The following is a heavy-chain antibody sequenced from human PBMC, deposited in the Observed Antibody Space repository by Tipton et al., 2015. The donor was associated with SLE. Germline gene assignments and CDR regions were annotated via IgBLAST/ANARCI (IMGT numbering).Heavy chain of an antibody. Sequence: TLSLTCAVYGGSFSGYYWSWIRQPPGKGLEWIGYIYYSGSISYNPSLKSRVTISVDTSKDQFSLKLSSVTAADTAVYYCARPDSSSWPQGAFDIWGQGTMVTVSS. D-gene: IGHD6-13*01. CDR2: IYYSGSI. CDR1: GGSFSGYY. V-gene: IGHV4-59*01. CDR3: ARPDSSSWPQGAFDI. J-gene: IGHJ3*02.